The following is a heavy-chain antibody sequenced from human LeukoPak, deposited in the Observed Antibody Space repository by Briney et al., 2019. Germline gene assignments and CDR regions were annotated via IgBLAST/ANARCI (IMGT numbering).Heavy chain of an antibody. D-gene: IGHD5-12*01. CDR2: ISGSGGRT. Sequence: GGSLRLSCAASGFTVSTNYMGWVRQAPGQGLEWVSGISGSGGRTYYADSVKGRFTISRDNSKNTLYLQVNSLRAEDTAVYYCAKDGGGYDPTDYWGQGTLVTVSS. CDR1: GFTVSTNY. V-gene: IGHV3-23*01. CDR3: AKDGGGYDPTDY. J-gene: IGHJ4*02.